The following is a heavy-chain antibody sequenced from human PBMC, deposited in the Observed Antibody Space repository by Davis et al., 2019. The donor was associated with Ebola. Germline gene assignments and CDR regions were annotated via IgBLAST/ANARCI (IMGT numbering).Heavy chain of an antibody. D-gene: IGHD2-2*01. CDR3: AKDLVVVPAAMSAFDI. V-gene: IGHV3-7*03. J-gene: IGHJ3*02. CDR2: IRQNGREK. Sequence: GGSLRLSCEASGFTFSTYWMNWVRRAPGRGLEWVANIRQNGREKYYGDSVKGRFTVSRDNAKNSLFLQMNSLRADDTAVYYCAKDLVVVPAAMSAFDIWGQGTMVTVSS. CDR1: GFTFSTYW.